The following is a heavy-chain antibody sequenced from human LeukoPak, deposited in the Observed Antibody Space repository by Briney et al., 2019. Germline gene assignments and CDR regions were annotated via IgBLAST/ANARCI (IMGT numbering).Heavy chain of an antibody. Sequence: ASVKVSCKASGYTFTSYGISWVRQAPGQGLEWMGWISAYNGNTNYAQKLQGRVTMTTDTSTSTAYMELRSLRSDDTAVYYCARGNVERRVFYYYYGMDVWGQGTTVTVSS. CDR3: ARGNVERRVFYYYYGMDV. J-gene: IGHJ6*02. CDR1: GYTFTSYG. CDR2: ISAYNGNT. V-gene: IGHV1-18*01. D-gene: IGHD1-1*01.